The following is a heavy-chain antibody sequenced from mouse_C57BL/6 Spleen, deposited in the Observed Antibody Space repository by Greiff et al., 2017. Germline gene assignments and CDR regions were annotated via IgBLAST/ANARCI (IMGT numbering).Heavy chain of an antibody. V-gene: IGHV1-15*01. D-gene: IGHD2-5*01. CDR1: GYTFTDYE. CDR3: TDYSNSWFAY. J-gene: IGHJ3*01. CDR2: IDPETGGT. Sequence: VQLQQSGAELVRPGASVTLSCKASGYTFTDYEMHWVKQTPVHGLEWIGAIDPETGGTAYNQKFKGKAILTADTSSSTAYMELRSLTSEDSAVYYCTDYSNSWFAYWGQGTLVTVSA.